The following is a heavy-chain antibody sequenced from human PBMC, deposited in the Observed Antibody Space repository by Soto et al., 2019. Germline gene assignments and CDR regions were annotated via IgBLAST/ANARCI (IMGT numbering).Heavy chain of an antibody. Sequence: TGGSLRLSCAASGFTFSSYAMHWVRQAPGKGLEWVAVISYDGSNKYYADSVKGRFTISRDNSKNTLYLQMNSLRAEDTAVYYCARDPQCSSTSCPFGWFDPWGQGTLVTVSS. D-gene: IGHD2-2*01. CDR2: ISYDGSNK. V-gene: IGHV3-30-3*01. CDR3: ARDPQCSSTSCPFGWFDP. CDR1: GFTFSSYA. J-gene: IGHJ5*02.